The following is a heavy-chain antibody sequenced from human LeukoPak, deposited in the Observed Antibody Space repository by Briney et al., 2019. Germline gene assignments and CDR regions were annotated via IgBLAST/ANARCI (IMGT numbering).Heavy chain of an antibody. J-gene: IGHJ6*03. CDR1: GYTFTGYY. CDR3: ARDWEGDSSGYWGYYYMDV. V-gene: IGHV1-2*02. CDR2: INPNSGGT. D-gene: IGHD3-22*01. Sequence: GASVKVSCKASGYTFTGYYMHWVRQAPGQGLEWMGWINPNSGGTNYAQKFQGRVTMTRDTSISTAYMELSRLRSDDTAVYYCARDWEGDSSGYWGYYYMDVWGKGTTVTVSS.